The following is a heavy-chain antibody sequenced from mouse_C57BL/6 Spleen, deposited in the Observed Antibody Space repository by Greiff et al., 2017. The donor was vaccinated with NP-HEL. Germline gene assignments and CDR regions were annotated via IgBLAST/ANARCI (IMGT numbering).Heavy chain of an antibody. Sequence: VQLQQSGAELVKPGASVKISCKASGYAFSSYWMNWVKQRPGKGLEWIGQIYPGDGDTNYNGKCKGKATPTAYNSSSTAYMQLSSLTSEDSAVYFCAREYYGSSYDSMDYWGQGTSVTVSS. D-gene: IGHD1-1*01. CDR2: IYPGDGDT. CDR3: AREYYGSSYDSMDY. J-gene: IGHJ4*01. V-gene: IGHV1-80*01. CDR1: GYAFSSYW.